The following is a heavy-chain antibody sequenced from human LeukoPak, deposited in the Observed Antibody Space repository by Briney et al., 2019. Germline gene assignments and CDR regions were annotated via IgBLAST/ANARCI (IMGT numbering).Heavy chain of an antibody. J-gene: IGHJ5*02. CDR3: ARDWGFGELESWFDP. V-gene: IGHV3-48*04. CDR2: ISSSSSTI. Sequence: GGSLRLSCAASGFTFSSYSMNWVRQAPGKGLEWVSYISSSSSTIYYADSVEGRFTISRDNAKNSLYLQMNSLRAEDTAVYYCARDWGFGELESWFDPWGQGTLVTVSS. D-gene: IGHD3-10*01. CDR1: GFTFSSYS.